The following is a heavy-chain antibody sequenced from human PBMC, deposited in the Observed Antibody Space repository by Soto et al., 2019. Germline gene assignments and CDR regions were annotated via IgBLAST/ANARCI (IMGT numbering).Heavy chain of an antibody. D-gene: IGHD2-2*01. CDR3: ARGRCSSTSCSLQYYYYYYMEL. V-gene: IGHV1-18*01. J-gene: IGHJ6*03. CDR2: ISAYNGNT. CDR1: GYTFTSYG. Sequence: QVPLVQSGAEVQKPGASVKVSCKASGYTFTSYGISCVRQAPGQGLERMGWISAYNGNTKYAQKLQGRVTMTTDTSTSTADMELRRLRTDATDVYYCARGRCSSTSCSLQYYYYYYMELWGKGTTDTVSS.